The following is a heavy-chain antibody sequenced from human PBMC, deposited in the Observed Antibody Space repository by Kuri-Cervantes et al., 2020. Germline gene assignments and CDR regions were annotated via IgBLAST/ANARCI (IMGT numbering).Heavy chain of an antibody. D-gene: IGHD6-6*01. J-gene: IGHJ4*02. CDR1: GFTVSSNY. Sequence: GGSLRLSCAASGFTVSSNYMSWVRQAPGKGLEWVSVIYSGGSTYYADSVKGRFTISRGNSKNTLYLQMNSLRAEDTAVYYCAKVAGGSSSSASLQDYWGQGTLVTVSS. V-gene: IGHV3-53*05. CDR3: AKVAGGSSSSASLQDY. CDR2: IYSGGST.